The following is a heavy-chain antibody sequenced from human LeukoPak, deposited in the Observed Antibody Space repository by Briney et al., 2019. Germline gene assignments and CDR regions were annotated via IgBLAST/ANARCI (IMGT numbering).Heavy chain of an antibody. J-gene: IGHJ4*02. CDR2: INHSGST. D-gene: IGHD3-22*01. CDR1: GGSFSGYY. Sequence: SETLSLTCAVYGGSFSGYYWSWIRQPPGKGLEWIGEINHSGSTNYNPSLKSRVTISVDTSKSQFSLKLSSVTAADTAVYYCARVSSYDSSGSYYFDYWGQGTLVTVSS. V-gene: IGHV4-34*01. CDR3: ARVSSYDSSGSYYFDY.